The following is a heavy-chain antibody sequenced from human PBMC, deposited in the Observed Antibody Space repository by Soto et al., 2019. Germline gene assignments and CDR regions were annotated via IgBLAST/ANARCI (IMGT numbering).Heavy chain of an antibody. Sequence: QVQLVESGGGVVQPGRSLRLSCAASGFTFSSYAMHWVRQAPGKGLEWVAVISYDGSNKYYADSVKGRFTISRDNSKNTLYLQMNSLRAEDTAVYYCARDGGGYSYGVFDYWGQGTLVTVSS. CDR1: GFTFSSYA. D-gene: IGHD5-18*01. CDR2: ISYDGSNK. J-gene: IGHJ4*02. CDR3: ARDGGGYSYGVFDY. V-gene: IGHV3-30-3*01.